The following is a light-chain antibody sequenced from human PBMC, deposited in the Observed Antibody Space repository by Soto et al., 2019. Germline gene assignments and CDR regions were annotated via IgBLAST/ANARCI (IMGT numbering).Light chain of an antibody. J-gene: IGKJ5*01. CDR2: GAS. V-gene: IGKV3D-15*01. CDR1: QSIRGN. Sequence: EIVVTQSPSTLSLSTGESATLSCRASQSIRGNLAWYRQKPGQPPRLLIYGASTRVTGIPARFSGSGSGTEFTLTISSLQSEDFAVYYCQQYNNWPITFGQGTRLEI. CDR3: QQYNNWPIT.